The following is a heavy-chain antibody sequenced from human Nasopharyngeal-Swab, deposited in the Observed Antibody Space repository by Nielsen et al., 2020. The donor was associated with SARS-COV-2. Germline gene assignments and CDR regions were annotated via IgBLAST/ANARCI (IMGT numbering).Heavy chain of an antibody. CDR3: TTDEAVASPDDY. D-gene: IGHD6-19*01. Sequence: WIRQPPGKGLEWVGRIKSRTDGGTTDYAAPVKGRFTISRDDLKNTLYLQMNSLKTEDTAVYYCTTDEAVASPDDYWGQGTLVTVSS. CDR2: IKSRTDGGTT. J-gene: IGHJ4*02. V-gene: IGHV3-15*01.